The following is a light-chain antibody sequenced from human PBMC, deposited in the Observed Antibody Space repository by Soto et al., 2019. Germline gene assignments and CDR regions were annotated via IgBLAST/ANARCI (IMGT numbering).Light chain of an antibody. Sequence: ESQLTQSLSSLSANVGDRVTITCRASQSISNYLNWYQQKPGKAQKFLIYAASSLQSGVPSRFSGSRSGTDFTLTISSIQPEDFGTSYCKQSYSTLPFTFGPGTKV. CDR3: KQSYSTLPFT. V-gene: IGKV1-39*01. J-gene: IGKJ3*01. CDR1: QSISNY. CDR2: AAS.